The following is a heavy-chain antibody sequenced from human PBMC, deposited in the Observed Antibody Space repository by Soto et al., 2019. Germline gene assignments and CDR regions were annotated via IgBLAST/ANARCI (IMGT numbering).Heavy chain of an antibody. Sequence: EVHLVESGGELVQPGGSLRLSCVASGFTFSSYSMHWVRQVPGKGLEWVSYIRGVSDVIYYADSVKGRFTISRDNAKNSLYLQINSLRAEDTAGYYCVRDHIYACAMWGQGTMFTVSS. CDR3: VRDHIYACAM. J-gene: IGHJ3*02. CDR1: GFTFSSYS. CDR2: IRGVSDVI. V-gene: IGHV3-48*01. D-gene: IGHD2-21*01.